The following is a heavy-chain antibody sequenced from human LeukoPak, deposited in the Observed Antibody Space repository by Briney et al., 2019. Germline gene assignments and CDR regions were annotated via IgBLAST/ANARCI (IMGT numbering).Heavy chain of an antibody. D-gene: IGHD3-22*01. CDR3: AKAPGTMIVVVRRFKSFDY. J-gene: IGHJ4*02. CDR2: ISWNSGSI. CDR1: GFTFDDYA. Sequence: GGSLRLSCAASGFTFDDYAMHWVRQAPGKGLEWVSGISWNSGSIGCADSVKGRFTISRDNAKNSLYLQMNSLRAEDTALYYCAKAPGTMIVVVRRFKSFDYWGQGTLVTVSS. V-gene: IGHV3-9*01.